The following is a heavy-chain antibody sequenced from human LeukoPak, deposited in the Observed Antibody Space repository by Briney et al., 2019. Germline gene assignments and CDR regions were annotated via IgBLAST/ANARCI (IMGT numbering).Heavy chain of an antibody. CDR1: GYTFTGYY. V-gene: IGHV1-2*02. CDR2: INPNSGGT. CDR3: ARDLHSSVSVTRDY. Sequence: AASVKVSCKASGYTFTGYYIHWVRQAPGQGLEWMGWINPNSGGTNYAQKFQSRVTMTRDTSISTAYMELSRLRSDDTAVYYCARDLHSSVSVTRDYWGQGTLVTVSS. D-gene: IGHD4-11*01. J-gene: IGHJ4*02.